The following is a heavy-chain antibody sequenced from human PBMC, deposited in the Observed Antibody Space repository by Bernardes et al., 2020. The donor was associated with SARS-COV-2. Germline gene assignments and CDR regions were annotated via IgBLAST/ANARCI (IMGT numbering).Heavy chain of an antibody. J-gene: IGHJ4*02. CDR1: GYTLTELS. D-gene: IGHD3-10*01. Sequence: ALVKASCKVSGYTLTELSIHWVRPAAGKGVEWMGGFDPGDGETNHAQKLQGRVTMTEDTSTDPAYMELSSLTSEDTAVYYCSTAYAWFRAFPLDYWGQGTLVTVSS. CDR2: FDPGDGET. CDR3: STAYAWFRAFPLDY. V-gene: IGHV1-24*01.